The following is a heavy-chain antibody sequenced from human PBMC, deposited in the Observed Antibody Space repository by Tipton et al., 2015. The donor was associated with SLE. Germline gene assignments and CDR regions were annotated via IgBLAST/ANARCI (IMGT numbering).Heavy chain of an antibody. CDR3: ARDRLTYYYGSGREVCYCDYGMDL. CDR2: IYSGGST. CDR1: GFTVSSNY. J-gene: IGHJ6*02. V-gene: IGHV3-66*01. D-gene: IGHD3-10*01. Sequence: SLRLSCAASGFTVSSNYMSWVRQAPGKGLEWVSVIYSGGSTYYADSVKGRFTISRDNSKNTLYLQMNSLRAEDTAVYYCARDRLTYYYGSGREVCYCDYGMDLWGQGTALTVSS.